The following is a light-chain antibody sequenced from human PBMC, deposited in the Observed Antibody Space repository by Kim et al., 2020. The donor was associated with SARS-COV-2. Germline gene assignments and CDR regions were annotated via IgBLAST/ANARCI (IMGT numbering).Light chain of an antibody. CDR2: VGTGGTVG. Sequence: ELTQPPSASASLGASVTLTCTLSSGYSYEVDWYQQRPGKGPRFVMRVGTGGTVGSKGEGIPDRFSTVLGSGLIRYLTIKNIHEEDESDYHCGADHGSGSNFGRVFGGGTQLTVL. V-gene: IGLV9-49*01. J-gene: IGLJ2*01. CDR1: SGYSYE. CDR3: GADHGSGSNFGRV.